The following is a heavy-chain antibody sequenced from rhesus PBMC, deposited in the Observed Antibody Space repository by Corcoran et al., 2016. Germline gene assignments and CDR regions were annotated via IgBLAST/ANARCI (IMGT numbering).Heavy chain of an antibody. D-gene: IGHD6-25*01. J-gene: IGHJ4*01. CDR1: GYRFTSYW. CDR3: AKGYSVDY. CDR2: IYPSDSDT. Sequence: EVQLVQSGAEVKRPGESLKISCKTSGYRFTSYWTSWVRKMPGKGLEWMGAIYPSDSDTRDSPSFQGQVTISADKSISTAYLQWSSLKASDSATYYCAKGYSVDYWGQGVLVTVSS. V-gene: IGHV5-2*01.